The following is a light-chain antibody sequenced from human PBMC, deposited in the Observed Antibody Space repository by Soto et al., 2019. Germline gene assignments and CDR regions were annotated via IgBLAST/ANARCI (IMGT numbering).Light chain of an antibody. J-gene: IGKJ4*01. CDR1: QSFRGL. V-gene: IGKV3-11*01. CDR3: QQFSSYPLT. Sequence: EGVLTQSPVTLSLSPGERATLSFRASQSFRGLLAWYQQKPGQAPRLLIYGASTRATGIPARFSGSGSGTDFTLTISRLEPEDFAVYYCQQFSSYPLTFGGGTKVDIK. CDR2: GAS.